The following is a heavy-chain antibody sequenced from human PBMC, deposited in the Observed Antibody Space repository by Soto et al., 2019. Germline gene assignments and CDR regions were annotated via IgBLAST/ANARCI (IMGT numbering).Heavy chain of an antibody. CDR2: IYYSGST. D-gene: IGHD6-6*01. J-gene: IGHJ4*02. CDR1: GGSISSGGYY. V-gene: IGHV4-31*03. CDR3: AREVVAARYFDY. Sequence: SETLSLTCTVSGGSISSGGYYWSWIRQHPGKGLEWIGYIYYSGSTYYNPSLKSRVTISVDTSKNQFSLKLSSVTAAVTAVYYCAREVVAARYFDYWGQGTLVTVSS.